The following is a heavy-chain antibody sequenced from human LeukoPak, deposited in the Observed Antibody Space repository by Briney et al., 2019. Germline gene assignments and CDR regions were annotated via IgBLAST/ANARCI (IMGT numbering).Heavy chain of an antibody. Sequence: EASVKVSCKASGYTFTAYYMHWVRQAPGQGPEWMGWINPNSGGTDYAQKFQGRVTMTRDTSISTAYMELSSLTPDDTAVYYCARDGIYSRNFDAFDIWGQGTMVTVSS. CDR2: INPNSGGT. CDR3: ARDGIYSRNFDAFDI. CDR1: GYTFTAYY. J-gene: IGHJ3*02. V-gene: IGHV1-2*02. D-gene: IGHD6-13*01.